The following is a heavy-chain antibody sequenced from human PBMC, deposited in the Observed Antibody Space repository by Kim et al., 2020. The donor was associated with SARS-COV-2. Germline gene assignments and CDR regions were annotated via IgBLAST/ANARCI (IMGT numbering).Heavy chain of an antibody. CDR3: ARHDVPLRLGEPQDAFDI. Sequence: GESLKISCKGSGYSFTSYWIGWVRQMPGKGLEWMGIIYPGDSDTRYSPSFQGQVTISADKSISTAYLQWSSLKASDTAMYYCARHDVPLRLGEPQDAFDIWGQGTMVTVSS. J-gene: IGHJ3*02. D-gene: IGHD3-16*01. V-gene: IGHV5-51*01. CDR2: IYPGDSDT. CDR1: GYSFTSYW.